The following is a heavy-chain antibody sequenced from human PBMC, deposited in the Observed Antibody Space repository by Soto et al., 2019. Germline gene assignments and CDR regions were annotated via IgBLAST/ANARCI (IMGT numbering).Heavy chain of an antibody. J-gene: IGHJ4*02. CDR1: GFIFENSG. V-gene: IGHV3-9*01. D-gene: IGHD2-21*01. CDR2: ISWNSGNI. Sequence: EVQLVESGGGLVQPGRSLRLSCAASGFIFENSGMHWVRQAPGKGLEWVSGISWNSGNIGYAVSVKGRFSISRDNAKKSLYMQINSLRTDDTAFYFCVKAGVRDLIVEVPVYFDIWGLGTLVTVSS. CDR3: VKAGVRDLIVEVPVYFDI.